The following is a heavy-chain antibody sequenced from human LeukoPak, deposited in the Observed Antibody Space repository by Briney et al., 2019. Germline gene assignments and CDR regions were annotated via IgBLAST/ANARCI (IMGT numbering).Heavy chain of an antibody. CDR3: AKDRAYYDFWSGQKGFDY. CDR1: GFTFSSYA. CDR2: ISGSGGST. D-gene: IGHD3-3*01. Sequence: GGSLRLSCAASGFTFSSYAMSWVRQAPGKGLEWVSAISGSGGSTYYADSVKGRFTISRDNSKNTLYLQMNSLRAEDTAVYYCAKDRAYYDFWSGQKGFDYWGQGTLVTVSS. J-gene: IGHJ4*02. V-gene: IGHV3-23*01.